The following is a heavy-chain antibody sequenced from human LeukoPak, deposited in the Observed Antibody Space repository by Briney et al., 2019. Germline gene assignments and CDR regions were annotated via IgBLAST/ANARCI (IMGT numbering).Heavy chain of an antibody. CDR1: GGSISVTNYY. V-gene: IGHV4-39*02. D-gene: IGHD5-24*01. Sequence: SETLSLTCTVSGGSISVTNYYWGWIRQSPGKGLEWIGAIYFSGSTYYKPSLKSRATISVDTSTNPFSLRLRSVTAADTAGYYCASLGYNNCSMDGWSPGTAVTVS. CDR2: IYFSGST. CDR3: ASLGYNNCSMDG. J-gene: IGHJ6*02.